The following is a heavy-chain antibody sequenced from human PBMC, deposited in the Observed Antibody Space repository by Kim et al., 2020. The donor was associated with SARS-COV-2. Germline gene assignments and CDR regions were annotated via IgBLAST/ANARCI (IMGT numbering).Heavy chain of an antibody. CDR1: GGSISSYY. CDR3: ARVRTSPSSGWFLDY. Sequence: SETLSLTCTVSGGSISSYYWSWIRQPPGKGLEWIGYIYYSGSTNYNPSLKSRVTISVDTSKNQFSLKLSSVTAADTAVYYCARVRTSPSSGWFLDYWGQGTLVTVSS. CDR2: IYYSGST. V-gene: IGHV4-59*13. J-gene: IGHJ4*02. D-gene: IGHD6-19*01.